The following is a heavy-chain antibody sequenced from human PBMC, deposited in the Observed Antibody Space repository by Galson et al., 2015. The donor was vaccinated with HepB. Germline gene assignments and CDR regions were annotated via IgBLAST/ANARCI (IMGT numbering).Heavy chain of an antibody. CDR2: IYSGGVT. J-gene: IGHJ6*02. Sequence: SLRLSCAASGFTVSSYYMNWVRQAPGKGLEWVSIIYSGGVTYYADSVKGRFTISRDHSKNTLYLQMNSLRTEDTAVYYCARDEYSLNPWNYYGMDVWGQGTTVTVSS. CDR1: GFTVSSYY. CDR3: ARDEYSLNPWNYYGMDV. D-gene: IGHD4-11*01. V-gene: IGHV3-66*02.